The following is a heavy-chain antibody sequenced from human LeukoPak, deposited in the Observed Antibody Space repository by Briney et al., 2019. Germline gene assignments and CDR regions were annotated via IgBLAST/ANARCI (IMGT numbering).Heavy chain of an antibody. CDR1: GYTFTGYY. CDR3: ARDLGGYGYFDY. V-gene: IGHV1-2*02. D-gene: IGHD5-12*01. CDR2: INPNSGGT. J-gene: IGHJ4*02. Sequence: EASVKVSCKASGYTFTGYYMHWVRQAPGQGLEWMGWINPNSGGTNYAQKFQGRVTMTRDTSISTAYMELSRLRSDDTGVYYCARDLGGYGYFDYWGQGTLVTVSS.